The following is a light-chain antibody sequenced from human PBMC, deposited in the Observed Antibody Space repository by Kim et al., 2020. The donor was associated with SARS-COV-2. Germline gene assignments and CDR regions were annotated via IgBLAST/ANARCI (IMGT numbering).Light chain of an antibody. V-gene: IGLV3-1*01. CDR1: KLGDKY. Sequence: LSPGQTASITCSGDKLGDKYACWYQQKPGPSPVLVIYQDSKPPSGIPERFSGSNSGNTATLTISGTQAMDEADYYCQAWDSSTVVFGGGTQLTVL. CDR3: QAWDSSTVV. J-gene: IGLJ2*01. CDR2: QDS.